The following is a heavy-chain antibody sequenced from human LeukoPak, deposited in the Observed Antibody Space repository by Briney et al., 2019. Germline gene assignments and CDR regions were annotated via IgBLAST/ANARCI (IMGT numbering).Heavy chain of an antibody. D-gene: IGHD2-2*02. CDR2: FDPEDGET. Sequence: ASVKVSCKVSGYTLTELSMHWVRQAPGKGLEWMGGFDPEDGETIYAQKFQGRVTMTEDTSTDTAYMELSSLRSEDTAVYYCATEAKYCSSTSCYTGPPGGYYYGIDVWGQGTTVTVSS. CDR1: GYTLTELS. CDR3: ATEAKYCSSTSCYTGPPGGYYYGIDV. V-gene: IGHV1-24*01. J-gene: IGHJ6*02.